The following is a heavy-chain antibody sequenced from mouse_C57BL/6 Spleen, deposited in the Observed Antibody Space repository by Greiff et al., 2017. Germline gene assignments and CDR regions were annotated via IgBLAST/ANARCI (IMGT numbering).Heavy chain of an antibody. V-gene: IGHV1-15*01. CDR3: TRETGTSYAMDY. CDR2: IDPETGGT. Sequence: QVQLQQSGAELVRPGASVTLSCKASGYTFTDYEMHWVKQTPVHGLEWIGAIDPETGGTAYNQKFKGKAILTAVKSSSTAYMELLSLTSEDSSVYYCTRETGTSYAMDYWGQGTSVTVSS. CDR1: GYTFTDYE. J-gene: IGHJ4*01. D-gene: IGHD1-3*01.